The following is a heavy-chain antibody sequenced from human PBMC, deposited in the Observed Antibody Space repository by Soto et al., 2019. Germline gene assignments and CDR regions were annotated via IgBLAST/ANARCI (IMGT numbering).Heavy chain of an antibody. CDR2: IYHSGST. J-gene: IGHJ5*02. CDR3: ASFQWSGKWFGDGGWFDP. Sequence: SETLSLTCAVSGGSISSSNWWSWVRQPPGKGLEWIGEIYHSGSTNYNPSLKSRVTISVDKSKNQFSLKLSSVTAADTAVYYCASFQWSGKWFGDGGWFDPWGQGTLVTVSS. D-gene: IGHD3-10*01. CDR1: GGSISSSNW. V-gene: IGHV4-4*02.